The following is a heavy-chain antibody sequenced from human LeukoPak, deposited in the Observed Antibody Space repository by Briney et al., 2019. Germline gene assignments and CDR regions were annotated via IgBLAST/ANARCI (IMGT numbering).Heavy chain of an antibody. D-gene: IGHD3-10*01. Sequence: GSSEKVSCKASGDTLSSYAICWVRQAPGHGLEWMGGIIPMFGTADYGQKFQGRVTITPDECTRTAYMELSTVRSEGTAVYYCARVSRRWELQNYYYYMDVWGKGTTVTISS. CDR2: IIPMFGTA. V-gene: IGHV1-69*01. J-gene: IGHJ6*03. CDR1: GDTLSSYA. CDR3: ARVSRRWELQNYYYYMDV.